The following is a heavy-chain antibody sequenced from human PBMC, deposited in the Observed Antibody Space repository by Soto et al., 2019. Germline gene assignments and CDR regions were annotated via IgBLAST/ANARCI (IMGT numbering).Heavy chain of an antibody. CDR3: ARGRQIVATITYYYYYMDV. CDR1: GGSFSGYY. V-gene: IGHV4-34*01. CDR2: INHSGST. Sequence: SETLSLTCAVYGGSFSGYYWSWIRQPPGKGLERIGEINHSGSTNYNPSLKSRVTISVDTSKNQFSLKLSSVTAADTAVYYCARGRQIVATITYYYYYMDVWGKGTTVTVSS. D-gene: IGHD5-12*01. J-gene: IGHJ6*03.